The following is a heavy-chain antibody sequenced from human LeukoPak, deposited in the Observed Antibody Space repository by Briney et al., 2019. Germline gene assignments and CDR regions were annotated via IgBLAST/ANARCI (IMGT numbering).Heavy chain of an antibody. CDR1: GGSISSSSYY. CDR3: ARLGVPAATRPYFDY. D-gene: IGHD2-2*01. CDR2: IYYSGST. V-gene: IGHV4-39*01. Sequence: SETLSLTCTVSGGSISSSSYYWGWIRQPPGKGLEWIGSIYYSGSTYYNPSLKSRVTISVGTSKNQFSLKLSSVTAADTAVYYCARLGVPAATRPYFDYWGQGTLVTVSS. J-gene: IGHJ4*02.